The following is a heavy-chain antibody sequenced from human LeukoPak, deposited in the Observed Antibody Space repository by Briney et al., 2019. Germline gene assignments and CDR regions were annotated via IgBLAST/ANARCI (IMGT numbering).Heavy chain of an antibody. J-gene: IGHJ4*02. CDR2: ISYDGSNK. D-gene: IGHD3-22*01. CDR3: AKDYDSSPLGDY. Sequence: PGGSLRLSCAASGFTFSSYGMHWVRQAPGKGLEWVAVISYDGSNKYYADSVKGRFTISRDISKNTLYLQMNSLRAEDTAVYYCAKDYDSSPLGDYWGQGTLVTVSS. CDR1: GFTFSSYG. V-gene: IGHV3-30*18.